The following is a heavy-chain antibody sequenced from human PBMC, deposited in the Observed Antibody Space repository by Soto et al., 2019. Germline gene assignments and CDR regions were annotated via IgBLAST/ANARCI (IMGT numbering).Heavy chain of an antibody. CDR2: MNPNSGNT. CDR1: GYTFTSYD. D-gene: IGHD1-1*01. CDR3: ARTHNWNYYGDNYYYTYYIYV. Sequence: ASVKVSCKASGYTFTSYDINWVRQATGQGLEWMGWMNPNSGNTGYAQKFQGRVTMTRNTSISTAYMELSSLRSEDTAVYYCARTHNWNYYGDNYYYTYYIYVRSKRTTVTVS. V-gene: IGHV1-8*01. J-gene: IGHJ6*03.